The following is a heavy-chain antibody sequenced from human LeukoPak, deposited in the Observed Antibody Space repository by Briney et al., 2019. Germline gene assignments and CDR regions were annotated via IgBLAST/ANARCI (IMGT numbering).Heavy chain of an antibody. Sequence: PGRSLRLSCAASGFTFSSYAMHWVRQAPGKGLEWVAVISYDGSNKYYADSVKGRFTISRDNSKNTLYLQMNSLRAEDTAVYYCARDYCSSTSCYNGMDVWGQGTTVTVSS. CDR3: ARDYCSSTSCYNGMDV. CDR2: ISYDGSNK. J-gene: IGHJ6*02. CDR1: GFTFSSYA. V-gene: IGHV3-30-3*01. D-gene: IGHD2-2*02.